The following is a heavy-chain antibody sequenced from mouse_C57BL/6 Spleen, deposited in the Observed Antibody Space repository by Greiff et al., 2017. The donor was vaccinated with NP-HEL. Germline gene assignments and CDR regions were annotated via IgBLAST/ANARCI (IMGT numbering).Heavy chain of an antibody. Sequence: QVQLQQSGPGLVAPSQSLSITCTVSGFSLTSYGVHWVRQPPGKGLEWLVVIWSDGSTTYNSALKSRLSISKDNSKSQVFLKMNSLQTDDTAMYYCARHGIPGSSSYWYFDVWGTGTTVTVSS. V-gene: IGHV2-6-1*01. CDR3: ARHGIPGSSSYWYFDV. D-gene: IGHD1-1*01. CDR1: GFSLTSYG. CDR2: IWSDGST. J-gene: IGHJ1*03.